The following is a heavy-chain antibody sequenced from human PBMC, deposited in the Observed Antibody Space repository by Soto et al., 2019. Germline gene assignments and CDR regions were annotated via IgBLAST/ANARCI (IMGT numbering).Heavy chain of an antibody. J-gene: IGHJ4*02. CDR2: ISGTASRT. D-gene: IGHD3-9*01. Sequence: WGSLRLSCAASGFSLIPYWMHCVRHTPVKWLEWVTTISGTASRTYYADSVKGRFFISRDNSKNTVTLQMNNLTVDDTAVYYCATSFRYFDNWGQGTRVTVSS. CDR1: GFSLIPYW. CDR3: ATSFRYFDN. V-gene: IGHV3-23*01.